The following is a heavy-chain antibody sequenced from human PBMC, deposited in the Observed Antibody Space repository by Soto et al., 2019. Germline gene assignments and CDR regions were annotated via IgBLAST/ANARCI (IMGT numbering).Heavy chain of an antibody. J-gene: IGHJ5*02. CDR3: VRVTRVLGSEGAFGGSWFDP. D-gene: IGHD5-12*01. CDR1: GGSIRTPDW. CDR2: IYHSGTP. V-gene: IGHV4-4*02. Sequence: SETLSLTCNVSGGSIRTPDWWSWVRQTPEKGLEWIGEIYHSGTPNYNPSLKSRVSMSVDKSNNQFSLKMYSVTAADTAVYYCVRVTRVLGSEGAFGGSWFDPRGQGTLVTVSS.